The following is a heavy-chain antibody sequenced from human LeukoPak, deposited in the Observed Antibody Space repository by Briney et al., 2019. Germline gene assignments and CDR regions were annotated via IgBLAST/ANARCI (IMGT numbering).Heavy chain of an antibody. CDR2: INHIGST. CDR3: ARVSSGWS. Sequence: SETLSLTCAVYGGSFSGYYWSWIRQPPGKGLEGIGEINHIGSTNYNPSLKSRGTISVDTSKNQFSLKLSSVTAADTAVYYCARVSSGWSWGQGTLVTVSS. J-gene: IGHJ5*02. CDR1: GGSFSGYY. D-gene: IGHD6-19*01. V-gene: IGHV4-34*01.